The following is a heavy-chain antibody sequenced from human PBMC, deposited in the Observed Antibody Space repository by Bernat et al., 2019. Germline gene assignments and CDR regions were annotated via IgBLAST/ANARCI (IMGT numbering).Heavy chain of an antibody. CDR1: GGSFSGYY. V-gene: IGHV4-34*01. Sequence: QVQLQQWGAGLLKPSETLSLTCAVYGGSFSGYYWSWIRQPPGKGLEWIGEINHSGSTNYNPSLKSRVTISVDTSKNQFSLKLSSVTAADTAVYYCARGGRVRRYSFDYWGQGTLVTVSS. CDR2: INHSGST. D-gene: IGHD5-18*01. CDR3: ARGGRVRRYSFDY. J-gene: IGHJ4*02.